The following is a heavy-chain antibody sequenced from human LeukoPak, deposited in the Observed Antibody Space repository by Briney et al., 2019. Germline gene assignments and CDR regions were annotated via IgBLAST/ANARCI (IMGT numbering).Heavy chain of an antibody. D-gene: IGHD6-19*01. CDR3: ARERGTLAVAGDAVDI. CDR2: INPNSGGT. Sequence: GASVKVSCKASGCTFTGYYMHWVRQAPGEGLEWMGWINPNSGGTKYAQKFQGRVTMTRDTSINTAYMEVRRLTSDDTAVYYCARERGTLAVAGDAVDIWGQGTMVTVSS. J-gene: IGHJ3*02. V-gene: IGHV1-2*02. CDR1: GCTFTGYY.